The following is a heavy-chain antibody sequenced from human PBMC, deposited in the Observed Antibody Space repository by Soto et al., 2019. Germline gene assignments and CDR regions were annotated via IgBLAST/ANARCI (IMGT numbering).Heavy chain of an antibody. D-gene: IGHD2-15*01. CDR2: IYYSGST. V-gene: IGHV4-31*03. Sequence: QVQLQESGPGLVKPSQTLSLTCTVSGGSISSGGYYWSWIRQHPGKGLEWIGYIYYSGSTYYNPSLKSRVTISVDTSKNQFSLKLSSVTAADTAVYYCARVPGQVVAAFSWFDPWGQGTLVTVSS. J-gene: IGHJ5*02. CDR3: ARVPGQVVAAFSWFDP. CDR1: GGSISSGGYY.